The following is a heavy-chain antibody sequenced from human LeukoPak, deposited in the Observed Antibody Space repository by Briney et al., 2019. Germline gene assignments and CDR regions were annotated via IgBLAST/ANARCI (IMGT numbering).Heavy chain of an antibody. V-gene: IGHV4-4*09. CDR1: GGSISSYY. J-gene: IGHJ4*02. CDR2: IYTSGST. D-gene: IGHD6-19*01. Sequence: PETLSLTCTVSGGSISSYYWSWIRQPPGKGLEWIGYIYTSGSTNYNPSLKSRVTISVDTSKNQFSLKLSSVTAADTAVYYCARLAGIYFDYWGQGTLVTVSS. CDR3: ARLAGIYFDY.